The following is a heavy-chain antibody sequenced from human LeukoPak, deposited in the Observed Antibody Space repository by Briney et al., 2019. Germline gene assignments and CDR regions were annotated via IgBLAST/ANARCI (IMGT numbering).Heavy chain of an antibody. D-gene: IGHD3-22*01. CDR3: AKGLTMIVVEDWFDP. CDR1: GVTFSSYA. V-gene: IGHV3-23*01. CDR2: ISGSGGST. J-gene: IGHJ5*02. Sequence: PGGSLRLSCAASGVTFSSYAMSWVRQAPRKGLEWVSAISGSGGSTYYADSVKGRFTISRDNSKNTLYLQMNSLRAEDTAVYYCAKGLTMIVVEDWFDPWGQGTLVTVSS.